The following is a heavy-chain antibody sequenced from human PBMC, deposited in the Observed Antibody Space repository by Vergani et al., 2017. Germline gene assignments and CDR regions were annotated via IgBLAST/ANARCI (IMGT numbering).Heavy chain of an antibody. D-gene: IGHD4-17*01. CDR3: ARAVEYYGDYVYWYFDL. CDR2: ISAYNGNT. CDR1: GYTFTSYG. Sequence: QVQLVQSGAEVKKPGASVKVSCKASGYTFTSYGISWVRQAPGQGLEWMGWISAYNGNTNYAQKLQGRVTMTTDTSTSTAYMELRSLRSEDTAVYYCARAVEYYGDYVYWYFDLWGRGTLVTVSS. V-gene: IGHV1-18*04. J-gene: IGHJ2*01.